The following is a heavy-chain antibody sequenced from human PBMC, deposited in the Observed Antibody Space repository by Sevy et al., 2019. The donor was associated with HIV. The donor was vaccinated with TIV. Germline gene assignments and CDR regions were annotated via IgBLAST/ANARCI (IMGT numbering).Heavy chain of an antibody. CDR3: AKVVGSSSWYDVVALAFDI. Sequence: GGSLRLSCAASGFTFSSYAMSWVRQAPGKGLEWVSAISGSGGSTYYVDSVKVRFTISRDNSKNTLYLQMNSLRAEDTAVYYSAKVVGSSSWYDVVALAFDIWGQGTMVTVSS. J-gene: IGHJ3*02. CDR1: GFTFSSYA. CDR2: ISGSGGST. D-gene: IGHD6-13*01. V-gene: IGHV3-23*01.